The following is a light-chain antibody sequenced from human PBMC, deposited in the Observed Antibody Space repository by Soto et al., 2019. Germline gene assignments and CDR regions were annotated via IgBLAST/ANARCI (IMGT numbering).Light chain of an antibody. CDR2: DAS. CDR3: HQYDSIVQT. Sequence: EIVLTQFQAALSVSPGERATLSCWASYTVGTNLAWYQQKPGQAPRLLIYDASTRATATPERFSGSGSGTDFTLTISRLEPEDFAVYYCHQYDSIVQTFGQGTKVDIK. CDR1: YTVGTN. J-gene: IGKJ1*01. V-gene: IGKV3D-15*01.